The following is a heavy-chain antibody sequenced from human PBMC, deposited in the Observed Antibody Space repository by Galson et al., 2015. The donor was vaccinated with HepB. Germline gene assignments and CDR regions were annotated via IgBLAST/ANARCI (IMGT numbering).Heavy chain of an antibody. CDR2: IIPIFGTA. Sequence: SVKVSCKASGGTFSSYAISWVRQAPGQGLEWMGGIIPIFGTANYAQKFQGRVTITADESTSTAYMELSSLRAEDTAVYYCAKVRYDFWSGYYWSGGWFDPWGQGTLVTVSS. CDR1: GGTFSSYA. V-gene: IGHV1-69*13. CDR3: AKVRYDFWSGYYWSGGWFDP. J-gene: IGHJ5*02. D-gene: IGHD3-3*01.